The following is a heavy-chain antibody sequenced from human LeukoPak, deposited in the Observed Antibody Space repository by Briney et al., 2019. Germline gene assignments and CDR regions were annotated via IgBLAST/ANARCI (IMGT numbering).Heavy chain of an antibody. J-gene: IGHJ5*02. CDR3: ARGGESSAWFDH. Sequence: SETLSLTCAVYGGSFSGYYWSWIRQPPGKGLEWIGEINHSGSTNYNPSLKSRVTISVDTSKNQFSLKLSSVTAADTAVYYCARGGESSAWFDHWGQGTLVTVSS. V-gene: IGHV4-34*01. CDR1: GGSFSGYY. CDR2: INHSGST. D-gene: IGHD3-16*01.